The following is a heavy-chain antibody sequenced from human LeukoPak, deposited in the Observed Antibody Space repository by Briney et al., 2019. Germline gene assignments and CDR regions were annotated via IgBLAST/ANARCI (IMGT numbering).Heavy chain of an antibody. J-gene: IGHJ5*01. D-gene: IGHD2/OR15-2a*01. CDR3: ARGVYGRFDS. V-gene: IGHV3-48*03. CDR2: ISGSGRTI. Sequence: GGSLRLSCAASGFTFDAYEINWVSQAPGKGLEWVSYISGSGRTIYYADSVKGRFTISWDNAKNSVYLQMNRLRAEDTAVYYCARGVYGRFDSWGQGTLVTVSS. CDR1: GFTFDAYE.